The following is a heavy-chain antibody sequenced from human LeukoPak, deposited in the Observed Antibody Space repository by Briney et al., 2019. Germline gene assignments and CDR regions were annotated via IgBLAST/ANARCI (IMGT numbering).Heavy chain of an antibody. CDR1: GDSMSSSRFS. D-gene: IGHD2-15*01. J-gene: IGHJ5*02. V-gene: IGHV4-30-2*01. CDR3: ARMVVDVTRWFDP. CDR2: SYHGGST. Sequence: SKTLSLTCDVSGDSMSSSRFSWSWLRQPPGKGLEWIGYSYHGGSTHYNPSLQSRVTISVDRSKKQFSLNLNSVTAADTAVYYCARMVVDVTRWFDPWGQGTLVTVSS.